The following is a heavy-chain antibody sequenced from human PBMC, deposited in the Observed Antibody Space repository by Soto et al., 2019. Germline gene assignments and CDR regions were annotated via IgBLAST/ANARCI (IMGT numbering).Heavy chain of an antibody. J-gene: IGHJ6*01. CDR2: ISSSSSSI. V-gene: IGHV3-21*01. Sequence: EVQLVESGGGLVKPGGSLRLSCAASGFTFSIYAMNWVRQAPGKGLEWVSSISSSSSSIYYADSVKGRFTISRDNAEKSPYLQMNSLRAEDRAVYYCARVGQYYYTVRDVWGHGNTVTVSS. CDR3: ARVGQYYYTVRDV. CDR1: GFTFSIYA.